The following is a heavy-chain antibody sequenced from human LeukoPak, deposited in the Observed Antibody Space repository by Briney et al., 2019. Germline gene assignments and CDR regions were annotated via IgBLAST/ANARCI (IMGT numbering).Heavy chain of an antibody. V-gene: IGHV1-18*01. CDR2: ISAYNGNT. CDR3: AIEPSITISPWYP. Sequence: ASVKVSCKASGYTFTSYGISWVRQAPGQGLEWMGWISAYNGNTNYAQKLQGRVTMTTATSTSRAYMELRSLRSDDTAVYYCAIEPSITISPWYPWGQGTLVTVSS. J-gene: IGHJ5*02. D-gene: IGHD3-9*01. CDR1: GYTFTSYG.